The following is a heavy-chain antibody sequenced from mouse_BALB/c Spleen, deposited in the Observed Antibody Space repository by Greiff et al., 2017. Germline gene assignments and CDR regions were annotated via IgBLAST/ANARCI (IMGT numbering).Heavy chain of an antibody. Sequence: EVKLVESGAELVKPGASVKLSCTASGFNIKDTYMHWVKQRPEQGLEWIGRIDPANGNTKYDPKFQGKATITADTSSNTAYLQLSSLTSEDTAVYYCARGGLYYFDYWGQGTTLTVSS. D-gene: IGHD3-3*01. J-gene: IGHJ2*01. CDR2: IDPANGNT. CDR3: ARGGLYYFDY. CDR1: GFNIKDTY. V-gene: IGHV14-3*02.